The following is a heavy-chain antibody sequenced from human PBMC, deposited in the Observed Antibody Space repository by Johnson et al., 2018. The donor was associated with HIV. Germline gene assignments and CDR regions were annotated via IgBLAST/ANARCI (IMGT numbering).Heavy chain of an antibody. CDR1: GFTFSSYG. Sequence: QVQLVESGGGVVQPGRSLRLSCAASGFTFSSYGMHWVRQAPGKGLAWVAVIWYDGSNKNSADSVKGRFTISRDNAKNSLYLQMNSLKTEDTAVYYCTTDPGEWELLGDGDAVDIWGQGTMVTVSS. J-gene: IGHJ3*02. CDR2: IWYDGSNK. D-gene: IGHD1-26*01. V-gene: IGHV3-33*03. CDR3: TTDPGEWELLGDGDAVDI.